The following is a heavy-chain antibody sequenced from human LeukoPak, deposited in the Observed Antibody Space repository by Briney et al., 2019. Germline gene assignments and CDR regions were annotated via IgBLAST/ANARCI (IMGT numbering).Heavy chain of an antibody. CDR1: GFTFSSYG. V-gene: IGHV3-30*02. D-gene: IGHD3-10*01. Sequence: PGGSLRLSCAASGFTFSSYGMHWVRQAPGKGLEWVAFIRYDGSNKYYADSVKGRFTISRDNSKNTLYLQMNSLRAEDTAVYYCAKGQGWFGELYADAFDIWGQGTMVTVSS. CDR2: IRYDGSNK. J-gene: IGHJ3*02. CDR3: AKGQGWFGELYADAFDI.